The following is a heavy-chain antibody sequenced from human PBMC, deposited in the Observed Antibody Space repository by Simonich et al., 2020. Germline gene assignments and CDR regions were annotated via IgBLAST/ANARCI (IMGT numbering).Heavy chain of an antibody. CDR2: INPKRGGK. D-gene: IGHD6-6*01. CDR3: ATGIAARYYYYGMDV. Sequence: QVQLVQSGAEVKKPGASVKVSCKASGYTFTGYYMHWVRQAPGQGLERVERINPKRGGKNYAQKFQGRGTMTRDTSISTAYMELGRLRSDDTAVYYCATGIAARYYYYGMDVWGQGTTVTVSS. CDR1: GYTFTGYY. J-gene: IGHJ6*02. V-gene: IGHV1-2*06.